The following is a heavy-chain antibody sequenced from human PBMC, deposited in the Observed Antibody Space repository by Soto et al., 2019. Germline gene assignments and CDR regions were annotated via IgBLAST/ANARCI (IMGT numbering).Heavy chain of an antibody. J-gene: IGHJ4*02. CDR2: IYHSGSA. CDR1: GGSISSNNL. CDR3: AKGHSGYQSNIVGGY. Sequence: SETLSLTCAVSGGSISSNNLWSWVRRPPGQGLEWIGEIYHSGSANYNPSLKSRVIISVDKSKNQFSLNLSSVTAADTAVYYCAKGHSGYQSNIVGGYWGQGPLVTVS. D-gene: IGHD5-12*01. V-gene: IGHV4-4*02.